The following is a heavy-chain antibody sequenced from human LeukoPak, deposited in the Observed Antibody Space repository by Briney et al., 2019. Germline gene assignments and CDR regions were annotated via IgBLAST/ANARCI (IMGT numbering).Heavy chain of an antibody. D-gene: IGHD6-19*01. V-gene: IGHV1-46*01. Sequence: ASVNVSCKASGYTFTSYYMHWVRQAPGQGLEWMGIINPSGGSTSYAQKFQSRVTMTRDTSTSTVYMELSSLRSEDTAVYYCARDLGSGWYDGDYWGQGTLVTVSS. CDR3: ARDLGSGWYDGDY. CDR1: GYTFTSYY. CDR2: INPSGGST. J-gene: IGHJ4*02.